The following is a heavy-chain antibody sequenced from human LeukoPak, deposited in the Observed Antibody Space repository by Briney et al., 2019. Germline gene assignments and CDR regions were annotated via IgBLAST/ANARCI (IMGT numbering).Heavy chain of an antibody. CDR2: ISSSGSAI. Sequence: PGGSLSLSCAASGHTLSSYEMNWVSQAPGEGQEWVSKISSSGSAIYYADSVKGRFTISRDNAKSTLYLQMNSLRAEDTAVYYCARGGSLGYWGQGTLVTVSS. D-gene: IGHD6-19*01. J-gene: IGHJ4*02. CDR1: GHTLSSYE. CDR3: ARGGSLGY. V-gene: IGHV3-48*03.